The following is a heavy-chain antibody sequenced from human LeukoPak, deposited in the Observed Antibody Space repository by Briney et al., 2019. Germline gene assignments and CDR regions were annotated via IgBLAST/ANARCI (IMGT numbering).Heavy chain of an antibody. CDR3: ARQGWLLLNFLDY. J-gene: IGHJ4*02. Sequence: PGGSLRLSCAASGFTFSSYIMNWVRQAPGKGLEWVSYISSGGGTIYYADSVKGRFTISRDNAKNSLYLQMNSLRAEDTAVYYCARQGWLLLNFLDYWGQGALVTVSS. CDR2: ISSGGGTI. CDR1: GFTFSSYI. D-gene: IGHD5-24*01. V-gene: IGHV3-48*01.